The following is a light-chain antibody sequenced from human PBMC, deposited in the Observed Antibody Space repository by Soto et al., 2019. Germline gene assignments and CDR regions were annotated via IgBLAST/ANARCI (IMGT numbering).Light chain of an antibody. CDR1: QSVGGTF. V-gene: IGKV3-20*01. CDR2: GAS. J-gene: IGKJ3*01. CDR3: QQYGSSPLFT. Sequence: EIVLTQSPGTLSLSPGEGATLSCRASQSVGGTFLAWYQQKGGQAPRLLIHGASNRATGIPDRFSGSGSGTDFTLTISRLEPEDFAVYYCQQYGSSPLFTFGPGTKVDIK.